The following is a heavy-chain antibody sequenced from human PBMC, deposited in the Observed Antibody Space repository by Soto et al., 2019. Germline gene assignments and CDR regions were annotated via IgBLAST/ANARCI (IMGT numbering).Heavy chain of an antibody. CDR2: ISGSGGST. J-gene: IGHJ4*02. D-gene: IGHD3-9*01. V-gene: IGHV3-23*01. CDR1: GFTFSSYA. Sequence: PGGSLRLSCAASGFTFSSYAMSLVRQAPGKGLEWVSAISGSGGSTYYADSVKGRFTISRDNSKNTLYLQMNSLRAEDTAVYYCAKVNLGNLYYDILTGYSYYFDYWGQGTLVTVSS. CDR3: AKVNLGNLYYDILTGYSYYFDY.